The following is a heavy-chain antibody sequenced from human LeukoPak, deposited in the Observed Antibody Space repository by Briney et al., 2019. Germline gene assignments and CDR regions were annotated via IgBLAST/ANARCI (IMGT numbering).Heavy chain of an antibody. V-gene: IGHV3-21*01. CDR1: GFTFSRYS. CDR2: ISHSGYDI. J-gene: IGHJ4*02. Sequence: GGSLRLSCAASGFTFSRYSMYWVRQAPGKGLEWVSSISHSGYDIYYADSVKGRFTISRDNAKNSLSLQMNNLRIDDTAVYYCANHLACGSTTCPSFDHWGQGTLVTVSS. CDR3: ANHLACGSTTCPSFDH. D-gene: IGHD2-2*01.